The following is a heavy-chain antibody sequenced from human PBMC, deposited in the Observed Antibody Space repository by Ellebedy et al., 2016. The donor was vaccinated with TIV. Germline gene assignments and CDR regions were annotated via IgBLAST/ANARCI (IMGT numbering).Heavy chain of an antibody. J-gene: IGHJ4*02. CDR2: IKSESDGGTT. Sequence: GESLKISXAASGFTFTNTWMNWVRQAPGKGLEWVGRIKSESDGGTTHYAAPVKGRFTISRDDSRSTLFLQMSSLKVEDTSMYYCTADTYRSSSMAVDYWGQGTLVTVSS. D-gene: IGHD3-16*02. V-gene: IGHV3-15*06. CDR1: GFTFTNTW. CDR3: TADTYRSSSMAVDY.